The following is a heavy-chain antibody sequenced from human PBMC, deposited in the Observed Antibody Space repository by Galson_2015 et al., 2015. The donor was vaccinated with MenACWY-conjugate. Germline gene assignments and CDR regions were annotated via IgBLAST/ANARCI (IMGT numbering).Heavy chain of an antibody. J-gene: IGHJ6*03. CDR3: ARGVVLYGYFFYMDV. Sequence: SETLSLTCVVHGASFSGYYWVWIRQTPGKGLEWIGEVFTTGSTTYNPSFKSRVTISIDTSKSQFSLNLTSVTAADTAVYYCARGVVLYGYFFYMDVWGIGTTVTVSS. D-gene: IGHD2/OR15-2a*01. CDR2: VFTTGST. CDR1: GASFSGYY. V-gene: IGHV4-34*01.